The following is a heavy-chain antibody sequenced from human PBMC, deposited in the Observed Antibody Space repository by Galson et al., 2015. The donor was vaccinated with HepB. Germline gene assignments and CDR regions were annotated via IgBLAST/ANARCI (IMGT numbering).Heavy chain of an antibody. J-gene: IGHJ3*02. CDR1: GCTFTSYD. CDR3: ARVPISNWGDGFDI. V-gene: IGHV1-8*01. Sequence: SVKVSCKASGCTFTSYDIKWVRQASGHGLEWMGWVNPNSGDTGYAQKFQGRVTMTRNTSINTAYMELSSLRSEDTAVYYCARVPISNWGDGFDIWGQGTMVTVSA. D-gene: IGHD7-27*01. CDR2: VNPNSGDT.